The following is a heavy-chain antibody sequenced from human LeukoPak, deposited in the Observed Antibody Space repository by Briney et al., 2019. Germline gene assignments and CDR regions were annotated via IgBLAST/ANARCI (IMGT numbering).Heavy chain of an antibody. Sequence: SETLSLTCTVSGGSISSSSYYWGWIRQPPGKGLEWIGSIYHSGSTYYNPSLKSRVTISVDTSKNQFSLKLSSVTAADTAVYYCASDAEDKDAFDIWGQGTMVTVSS. CDR3: ASDAEDKDAFDI. CDR1: GGSISSSSYY. CDR2: IYHSGST. D-gene: IGHD2-15*01. J-gene: IGHJ3*02. V-gene: IGHV4-39*07.